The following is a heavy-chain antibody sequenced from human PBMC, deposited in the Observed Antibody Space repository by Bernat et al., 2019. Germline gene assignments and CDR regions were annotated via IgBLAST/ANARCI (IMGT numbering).Heavy chain of an antibody. Sequence: VQLVESGGGLVQPGGSLRLSCAASGFTFSSYSMNWVRQAPGKGLEWIGAIYYSGNTYYNPSLKSRLTISVDTSKNQFSLKLSSVTAADTAVYYCAARDYARGLDYWGQGTLVTVSS. V-gene: IGHV4-59*05. J-gene: IGHJ4*02. CDR3: AARDYARGLDY. CDR1: GFTFSSYSMN. CDR2: IYYSGNT. D-gene: IGHD4-17*01.